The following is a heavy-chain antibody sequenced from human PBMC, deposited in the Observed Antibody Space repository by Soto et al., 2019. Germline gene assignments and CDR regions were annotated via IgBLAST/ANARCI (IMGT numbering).Heavy chain of an antibody. CDR3: ARDRRRSTAMVLPAGMDV. J-gene: IGHJ6*02. CDR1: GFTFSSYA. CDR2: ISYDGSNK. D-gene: IGHD5-18*01. Sequence: QVQLVESGGGVVQPGRSLRLSCAASGFTFSSYAMHWVRQAPGKGLEWVAVISYDGSNKYYADSVKGRFTISRDNSKNTLYLQMNSLRAEDTAVYYCARDRRRSTAMVLPAGMDVWGQGTTVTVSS. V-gene: IGHV3-30-3*01.